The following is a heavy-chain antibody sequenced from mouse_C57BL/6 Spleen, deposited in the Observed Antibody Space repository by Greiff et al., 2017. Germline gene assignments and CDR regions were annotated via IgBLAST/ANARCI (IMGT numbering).Heavy chain of an antibody. J-gene: IGHJ4*01. CDR2: IRSKSSNYAT. Sequence: EVQVVESGGGLVQPKGSLKLSCAASGFTFNTYAMHWVRKAPGKGLEWVARIRSKSSNYATYYADSVKDRFTISRDDSQSMLYLQMKILKTEDTAMYYCVKYYYGSGDVGYSMTHWGQGLSVTVSS. CDR1: GFTFNTYA. CDR3: VKYYYGSGDVGYSMTH. V-gene: IGHV10-3*01. D-gene: IGHD1-1*01.